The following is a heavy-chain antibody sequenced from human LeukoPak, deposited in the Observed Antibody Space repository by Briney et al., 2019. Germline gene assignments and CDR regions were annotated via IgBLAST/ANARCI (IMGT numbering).Heavy chain of an antibody. CDR2: ISGDSANA. V-gene: IGHV3-23*01. CDR1: GFTFSAYA. J-gene: IGHJ4*02. Sequence: GGSLKLSCVASGFTFSAYAMSWVRQAPGKGLEWVTSISGDSANAYSADSVKGRLTISRDNSRNTLYLQMNSLRAEDTAVYYCAKGLEEGSGTRLLDYRGRGTLVTASS. CDR3: AKGLEEGSGTRLLDY. D-gene: IGHD3-22*01.